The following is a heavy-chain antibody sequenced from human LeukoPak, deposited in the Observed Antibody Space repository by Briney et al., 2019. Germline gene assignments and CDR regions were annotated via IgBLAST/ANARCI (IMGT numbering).Heavy chain of an antibody. J-gene: IGHJ6*02. Sequence: ASVKVSCKASGYTFTSYYMHWVRQAPGQGLEWMGWINPDSGATNYAQKFQGRVTMTRDTSISTAYMELSRLRSDDTAVYYCARDRMTTVTTVSYYGMDVWGQGTTVTVSS. V-gene: IGHV1-2*02. D-gene: IGHD4-17*01. CDR1: GYTFTSYY. CDR2: INPDSGAT. CDR3: ARDRMTTVTTVSYYGMDV.